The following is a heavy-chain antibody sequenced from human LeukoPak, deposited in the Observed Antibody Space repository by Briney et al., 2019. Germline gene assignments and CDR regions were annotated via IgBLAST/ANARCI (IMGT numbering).Heavy chain of an antibody. CDR3: ARGIEYFDY. D-gene: IGHD2-21*01. J-gene: IGHJ4*02. CDR1: GGSISSGRYF. CDR2: FYYSGS. Sequence: SETLSLTCTVSGGSISSGRYFWGWIRQPPGKGLEWIGNFYYSGSYYSPSLKSRVTMSLYTSKNQCSLKLTSVTAADTAVYYCARGIEYFDYWGQGTLVTVSS. V-gene: IGHV4-39*07.